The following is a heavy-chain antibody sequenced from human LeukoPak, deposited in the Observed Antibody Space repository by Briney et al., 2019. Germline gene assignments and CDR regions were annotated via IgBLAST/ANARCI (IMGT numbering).Heavy chain of an antibody. D-gene: IGHD3-22*01. V-gene: IGHV4-39*01. CDR3: AKAGVRYADSRRLYAIDF. Sequence: SETLSLTCTVYGGSISSACYFWGWIRQPPGKGLEWVGTLYYGSSTYYNATLKSRVTMSGDTSRNQFSLRLYSVNAADTAVYSAAKAGVRYADSRRLYAIDFWGRGTTVTVSS. CDR2: LYYGSST. CDR1: GGSISSACYF. J-gene: IGHJ3*01.